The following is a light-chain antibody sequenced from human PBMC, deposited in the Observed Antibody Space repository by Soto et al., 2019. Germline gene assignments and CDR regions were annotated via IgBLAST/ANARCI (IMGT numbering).Light chain of an antibody. V-gene: IGLV2-14*01. CDR3: SSYTSSSTLNYV. CDR1: SSDVGGYNY. Sequence: QSVLTQPASVSGSPGQSITISCTGTSSDVGGYNYVSWYQQHPGKAPKLMIYDVSNRPPGVSNRFSGSKSGNTASLTISGLQAEDEAGYYCSSYTSSSTLNYVFGTGTKVTVL. CDR2: DVS. J-gene: IGLJ1*01.